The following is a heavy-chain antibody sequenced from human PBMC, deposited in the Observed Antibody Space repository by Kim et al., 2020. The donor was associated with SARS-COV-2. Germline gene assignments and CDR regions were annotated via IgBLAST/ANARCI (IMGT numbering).Heavy chain of an antibody. CDR2: IWYDGSNK. J-gene: IGHJ5*02. Sequence: GGSLRLSCAASGFTFSSYGMHWVRQAPGKGLEWVAVIWYDGSNKYYADSVKGRFTISRDNSKNTLYLQMNSLRAEDTAVYYCARDDHHSYGNWFDPWGQGTLVTVSS. CDR1: GFTFSSYG. CDR3: ARDDHHSYGNWFDP. D-gene: IGHD5-18*01. V-gene: IGHV3-33*01.